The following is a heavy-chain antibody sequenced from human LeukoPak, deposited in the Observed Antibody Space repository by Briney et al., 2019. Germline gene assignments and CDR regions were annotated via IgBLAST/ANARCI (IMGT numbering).Heavy chain of an antibody. Sequence: GGSLRLSCAASGFTFSTYGMHWVRQAPGKGLEWVAFLRYDGSNKYYADSVKGRFTISRDNSKNTLYLQMNGLRAEDTAVYYCAKDVVNCGSTSCYFYYYMDVWGKGTTATVSS. CDR1: GFTFSTYG. CDR2: LRYDGSNK. J-gene: IGHJ6*03. CDR3: AKDVVNCGSTSCYFYYYMDV. V-gene: IGHV3-30*02. D-gene: IGHD2-2*01.